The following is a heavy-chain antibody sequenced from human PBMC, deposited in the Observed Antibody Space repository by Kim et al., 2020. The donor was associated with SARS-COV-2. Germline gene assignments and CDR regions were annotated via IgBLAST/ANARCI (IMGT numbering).Heavy chain of an antibody. V-gene: IGHV3-33*06. CDR3: AKSGDDHHYGSAKNAFDI. D-gene: IGHD3-10*01. CDR1: GFTFSSYG. CDR2: IWYDGSNK. J-gene: IGHJ3*02. Sequence: GGSLRLSCAASGFTFSSYGMHWVRQAPGKGLEWVAVIWYDGSNKYYADSVKGRFTISRDNSKNTLYLQMNSLRAEDTAVYYCAKSGDDHHYGSAKNAFDIWGQGTMVTVSS.